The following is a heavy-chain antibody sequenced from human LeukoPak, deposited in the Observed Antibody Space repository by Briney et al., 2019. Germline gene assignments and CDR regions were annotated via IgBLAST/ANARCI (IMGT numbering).Heavy chain of an antibody. CDR3: AKNYYDNSGYFIFDY. Sequence: PGGSLRLSCVASGFTFSTYGVHWVRQAPGKGLEWVALIRYDGSNKYYTDSVKGRFTISRDNSKNTLSLQMNSLRAEDTAVYYCAKNYYDNSGYFIFDYWGQGTLVTVSS. CDR2: IRYDGSNK. V-gene: IGHV3-30*02. D-gene: IGHD3-22*01. J-gene: IGHJ4*02. CDR1: GFTFSTYG.